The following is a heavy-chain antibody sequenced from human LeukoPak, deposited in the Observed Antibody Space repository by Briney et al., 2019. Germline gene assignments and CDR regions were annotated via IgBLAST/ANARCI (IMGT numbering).Heavy chain of an antibody. Sequence: GGSLRLSCAASGFTFSSYWMSWVRQAPGKGLEWVANIKHDGSEKYYVDSVKGRFTISRDNAKNSLYLQMNSLRAEDTAVYYCARDGIEVYYDYVWGSLFDYWGQGTLVTVSS. CDR2: IKHDGSEK. V-gene: IGHV3-7*01. CDR1: GFTFSSYW. J-gene: IGHJ4*02. CDR3: ARDGIEVYYDYVWGSLFDY. D-gene: IGHD3-16*01.